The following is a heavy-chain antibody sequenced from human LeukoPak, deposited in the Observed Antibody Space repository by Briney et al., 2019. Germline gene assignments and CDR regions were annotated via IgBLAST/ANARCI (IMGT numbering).Heavy chain of an antibody. Sequence: AETLSLTCTVSGYSITNDLYWGWIRQSPGKGLEWIGSIYYSGSTYYNPSLKSRVTISVDTSKNQFSLKLSSVTAADTAVYYCARYRDYVWGSYRPRLGYFDYWGQGTLVTVSS. V-gene: IGHV4-38-2*02. D-gene: IGHD3-16*02. J-gene: IGHJ4*02. CDR3: ARYRDYVWGSYRPRLGYFDY. CDR2: IYYSGST. CDR1: GYSITNDLY.